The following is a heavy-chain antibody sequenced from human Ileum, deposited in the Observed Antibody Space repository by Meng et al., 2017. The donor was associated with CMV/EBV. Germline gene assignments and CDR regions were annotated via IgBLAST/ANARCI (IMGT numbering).Heavy chain of an antibody. Sequence: SASSLISSPYYWTWIRQPPGKGLEWSGYLHHSGDTSYNPSRKSRVTMSRDRSKNQFSLRLRSVTAADTAVYFCARLLRGYDSVGWFDPWGQGTLVTVSS. CDR2: LHHSGDT. CDR3: ARLLRGYDSVGWFDP. J-gene: IGHJ5*02. CDR1: ASSLISSPYY. D-gene: IGHD3-16*01. V-gene: IGHV4-61*07.